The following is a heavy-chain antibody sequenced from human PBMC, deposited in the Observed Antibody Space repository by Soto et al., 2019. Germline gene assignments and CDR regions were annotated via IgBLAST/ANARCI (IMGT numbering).Heavy chain of an antibody. V-gene: IGHV3-23*01. CDR2: ISGSGGST. CDR3: AKGRDHFSDGDRYWYFDL. D-gene: IGHD4-17*01. Sequence: EVQLLESGGGLVQPGGSLRLSCAASGFTFSSYAMSWVRQAPGKGLEWVSAISGSGGSTYYADSVKGRFTISRDNSKNTLYLQMNSLRAEDTAVYYCAKGRDHFSDGDRYWYFDLWGRGTLVTVSS. J-gene: IGHJ2*01. CDR1: GFTFSSYA.